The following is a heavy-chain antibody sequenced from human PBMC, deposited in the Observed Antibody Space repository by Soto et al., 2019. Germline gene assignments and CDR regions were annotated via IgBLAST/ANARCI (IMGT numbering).Heavy chain of an antibody. J-gene: IGHJ4*02. Sequence: QVQLQESGPGLVKPSETLSLTCTVSGGSISSYYWSWIRQPPGKGLEWIGYIYYSGSTNYNPSLKRRATISVATPKSPFSLKLSSVTAAATAVYCCARRYGGTFDYWGQGTLVTVSS. CDR1: GGSISSYY. CDR3: ARRYGGTFDY. V-gene: IGHV4-59*12. CDR2: IYYSGST. D-gene: IGHD2-15*01.